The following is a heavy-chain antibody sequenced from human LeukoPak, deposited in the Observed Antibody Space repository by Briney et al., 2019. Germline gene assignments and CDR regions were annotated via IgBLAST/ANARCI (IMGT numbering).Heavy chain of an antibody. J-gene: IGHJ6*02. D-gene: IGHD3-16*01. V-gene: IGHV3-23*01. CDR1: GFTFSNYA. CDR3: AKVGEPGPYYYGMDV. CDR2: ISGSGGSI. Sequence: QSGGSLRLSCAASGFTFSNYAMSWVRQAPGKGLEWVTAISGSGGSIYYADSVKGRFTISRDNPKNTLYLQMNSLRAEDTAVYYCAKVGEPGPYYYGMDVWGQGTTVTVSS.